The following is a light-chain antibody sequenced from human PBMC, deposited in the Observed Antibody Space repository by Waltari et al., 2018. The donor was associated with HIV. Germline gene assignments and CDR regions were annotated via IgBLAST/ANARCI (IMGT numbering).Light chain of an antibody. CDR3: QQSYRSPLT. Sequence: DIQMTQSPSPLSASVGDSVSITCRASQTVTNKVNWYQQRPGKAPEVLIYDTSTLQSGVPSRFRGGGSGTDFILTITSLQPDDFATYFCQQSYRSPLTFGPGTKVDVK. J-gene: IGKJ3*01. V-gene: IGKV1-39*01. CDR1: QTVTNK. CDR2: DTS.